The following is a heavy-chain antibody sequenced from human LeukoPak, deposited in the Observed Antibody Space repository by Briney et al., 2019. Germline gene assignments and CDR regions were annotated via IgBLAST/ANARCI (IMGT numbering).Heavy chain of an antibody. V-gene: IGHV5-51*07. J-gene: IGHJ6*03. Sequence: GESLKISCKGSGYTFTSYWIAWVHQMPGKGLEWMGIIYPGDSDTRYSPSFQGQVTISADKSISTAYLQWSSLKASDTAMYYCAVTPDYYYMDVWGKGTTVTVSS. CDR3: AVTPDYYYMDV. CDR2: IYPGDSDT. CDR1: GYTFTSYW. D-gene: IGHD4-23*01.